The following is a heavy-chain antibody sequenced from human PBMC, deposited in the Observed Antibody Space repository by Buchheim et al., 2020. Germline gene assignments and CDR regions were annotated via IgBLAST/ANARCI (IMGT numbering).Heavy chain of an antibody. Sequence: QVQLVESGGGVVQPGRSLRLSCAASGFTFSSYGMHWVRQAPGKGLEWVAVIWYDGSNKYYADSVKGRFTISRDNPKNTLYLQMNSLRAEDTAVYYCARVGSYFDYYYYGMDVWGQGTT. CDR2: IWYDGSNK. CDR1: GFTFSSYG. CDR3: ARVGSYFDYYYYGMDV. J-gene: IGHJ6*02. D-gene: IGHD1-26*01. V-gene: IGHV3-33*01.